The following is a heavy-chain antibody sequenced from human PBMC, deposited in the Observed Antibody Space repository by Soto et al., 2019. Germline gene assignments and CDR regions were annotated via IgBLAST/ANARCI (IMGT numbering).Heavy chain of an antibody. D-gene: IGHD4-17*01. J-gene: IGHJ6*02. CDR2: IIPIFGTA. Sequence: RASVKVSCKASGGTFSSYAISWVRQAPGQGLEWMGGIIPIFGTANYAQKFQGRVTITADESTSTAYMELSSLRSEDTAVYYCARTDYGGNFVAQGMDVWGQGTTVTVSS. V-gene: IGHV1-69*13. CDR3: ARTDYGGNFVAQGMDV. CDR1: GGTFSSYA.